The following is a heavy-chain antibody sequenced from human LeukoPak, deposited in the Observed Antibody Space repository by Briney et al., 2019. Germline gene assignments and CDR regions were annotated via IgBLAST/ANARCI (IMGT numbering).Heavy chain of an antibody. CDR1: GGSISSYY. D-gene: IGHD3-16*01. CDR2: IYYSGST. CDR3: ARVIPYDYVSVSAFDI. Sequence: PSETLSLTCTVSGGSISSYYWSWIRQPPGKGLEWIGYIYYSGSTNYNPSLKSRVTISVDTSKNQFSLKLSSVTAADTAVYYCARVIPYDYVSVSAFDIWGQGTMVTVSS. J-gene: IGHJ3*02. V-gene: IGHV4-59*01.